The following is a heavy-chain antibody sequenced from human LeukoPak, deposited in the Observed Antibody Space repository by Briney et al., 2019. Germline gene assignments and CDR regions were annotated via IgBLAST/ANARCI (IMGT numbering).Heavy chain of an antibody. CDR1: GYRFDNYY. V-gene: IGHV1-2*02. CDR3: ARYYIEGRCFDY. J-gene: IGHJ4*02. D-gene: IGHD3-10*01. CDR2: LNPDSGET. Sequence: ASVKVSCKGSGYRFDNYYLHWVRQAPGQGLEWMGWLNPDSGETKYVEKFQGRVTMTRDTSIRTAYMELSRLRSDDTAMYYCARYYIEGRCFDYWGQGTLVTVSS.